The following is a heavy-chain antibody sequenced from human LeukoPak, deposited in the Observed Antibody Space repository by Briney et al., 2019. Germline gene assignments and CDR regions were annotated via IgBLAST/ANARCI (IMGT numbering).Heavy chain of an antibody. J-gene: IGHJ4*02. D-gene: IGHD5-18*01. CDR2: ISGSGGST. CDR3: AKDLPDGYSYGSEFDY. CDR1: GFTFSSYA. Sequence: GGSLRLSCPASGFTFSSYAMSWVRQAPGKGLEWVSAISGSGGSTYYADSVKGRFTISRDNSKNTLYLQMNSLRAEDTAVYYCAKDLPDGYSYGSEFDYWGQGTLVTVSS. V-gene: IGHV3-23*01.